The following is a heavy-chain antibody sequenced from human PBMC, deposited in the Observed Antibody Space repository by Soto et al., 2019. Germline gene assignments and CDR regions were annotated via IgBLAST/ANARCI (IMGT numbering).Heavy chain of an antibody. CDR2: ISSTTNYI. CDR3: ARESEDLTSNFDY. Sequence: SLRLSCAASGFTFTRYSMNWVRQAPGKGLEWVSSISSTTNYIYYGDSMKGRFTISRDNAKNSLYLEMNSLRAEDTAVYYCARESEDLTSNFDYWGQGTLVTVSS. J-gene: IGHJ4*02. V-gene: IGHV3-21*06. CDR1: GFTFTRYS.